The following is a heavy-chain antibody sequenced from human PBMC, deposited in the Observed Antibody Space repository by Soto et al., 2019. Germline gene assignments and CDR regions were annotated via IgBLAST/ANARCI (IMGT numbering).Heavy chain of an antibody. CDR2: ISSTTNYI. CDR3: ARESEDLTSNFDY. Sequence: SLRLSCAASGFTFTRYSMNWVRQAPGKGLEWVSSISSTTNYIYYGDSMKGRFTISRDNAKNSLYLEMNSLRAEDTAVYYCARESEDLTSNFDYWGQGTLVTVSS. J-gene: IGHJ4*02. V-gene: IGHV3-21*06. CDR1: GFTFTRYS.